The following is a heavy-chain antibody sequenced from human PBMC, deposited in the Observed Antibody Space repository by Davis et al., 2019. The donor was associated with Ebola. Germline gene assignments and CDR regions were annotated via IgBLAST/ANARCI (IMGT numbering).Heavy chain of an antibody. CDR2: INHSGST. V-gene: IGHV4-34*01. J-gene: IGHJ5*02. D-gene: IGHD1-26*01. Sequence: SETLSLTCAVSGGSFSGYYWSWIRQPPGKGLEWIGEINHSGSTNYNPSLKSRVTISVDTSKNQFSLKLSSVTAADTAVYYCARVRSYTWFDPWGQGTLVTVSS. CDR1: GGSFSGYY. CDR3: ARVRSYTWFDP.